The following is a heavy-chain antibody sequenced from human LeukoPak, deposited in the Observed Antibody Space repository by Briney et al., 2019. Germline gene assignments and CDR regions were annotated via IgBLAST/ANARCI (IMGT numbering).Heavy chain of an antibody. CDR3: ARVPRGSSSGLSYFDY. Sequence: ASVKVSCKASGYTFTGYYMHWVRQAPGQGLEWMGWINPNSGGTNYAQKFQGRVTMTRDTSISTAYMELSRLRSDDTAVYYCARVPRGSSSGLSYFDYWGQGTLVTVSS. J-gene: IGHJ4*02. CDR1: GYTFTGYY. CDR2: INPNSGGT. V-gene: IGHV1-2*02. D-gene: IGHD6-6*01.